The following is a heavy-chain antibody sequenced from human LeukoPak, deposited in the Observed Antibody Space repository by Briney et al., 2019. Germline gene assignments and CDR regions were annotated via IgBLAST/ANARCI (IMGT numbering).Heavy chain of an antibody. CDR3: ARAVATTTFYYYYYMDV. D-gene: IGHD5-12*01. Sequence: PRASVKVSCKASGYTFTSYDINWVRQAPGQGLEWMGWMNPNSGNTGYAQKFQGRVTITRNTSISTAYMELSSLRSEDTAVYYCARAVATTTFYYYYYMDVWGKGTTVTVSS. V-gene: IGHV1-8*03. J-gene: IGHJ6*03. CDR2: MNPNSGNT. CDR1: GYTFTSYD.